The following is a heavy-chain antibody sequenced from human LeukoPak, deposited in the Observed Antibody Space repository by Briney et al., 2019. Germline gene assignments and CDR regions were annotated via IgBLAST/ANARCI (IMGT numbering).Heavy chain of an antibody. D-gene: IGHD6-13*01. J-gene: IGHJ4*02. CDR1: GFTFSSYA. V-gene: IGHV3-23*01. CDR2: ISGSGGST. Sequence: PGGSLRLSCAASGFTFSSYAMSWVRQAPGKGLEWVSAISGSGGSTYYADSVKGRFTISRDNSKNTLYLQMNSLRAEDTAVYYCATNYARSSSYLRGPYFDCWGQGTLVTVSS. CDR3: ATNYARSSSYLRGPYFDC.